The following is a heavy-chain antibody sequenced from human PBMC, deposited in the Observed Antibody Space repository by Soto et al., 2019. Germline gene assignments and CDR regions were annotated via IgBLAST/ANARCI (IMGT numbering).Heavy chain of an antibody. J-gene: IGHJ6*02. Sequence: GASVKVSCKASGYTFTSYGINWVRQAPGQGLEWMGWISAYNGNTNYAQKLQGRVTMTTDTSTSTAYMELRSLRSDDTAVYYCARVGYCTNGVCYSLLPYYYYGMDVWGQGTTVTVSS. D-gene: IGHD2-8*01. CDR2: ISAYNGNT. CDR3: ARVGYCTNGVCYSLLPYYYYGMDV. V-gene: IGHV1-18*01. CDR1: GYTFTSYG.